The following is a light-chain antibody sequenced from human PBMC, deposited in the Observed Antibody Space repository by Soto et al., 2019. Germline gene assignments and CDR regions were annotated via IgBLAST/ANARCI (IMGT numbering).Light chain of an antibody. Sequence: EIVMTQSPATLSVSPGERATLSCRASQSISSNLAWYQQKPGQTPRLLIYGTSTRATGIPARFSGSGSGTEFTLTISSLQAEDVAAYYCQQYYSTPWTFGQGTKVDIK. CDR3: QQYYSTPWT. CDR1: QSISSN. V-gene: IGKV3-15*01. J-gene: IGKJ1*01. CDR2: GTS.